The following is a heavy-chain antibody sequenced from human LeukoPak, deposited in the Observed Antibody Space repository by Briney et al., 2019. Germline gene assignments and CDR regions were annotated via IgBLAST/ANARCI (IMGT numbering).Heavy chain of an antibody. CDR1: GFTFSSYS. CDR3: AKRAAAAYAFDI. J-gene: IGHJ3*02. V-gene: IGHV3-48*04. D-gene: IGHD6-13*01. CDR2: ISSSSSTI. Sequence: GGSLRLSCAASGFTFSSYSMNWVRQAPGKGLEGVSYISSSSSTIYYADSVKGRFTISRDNAKNSLYLQMNSLRAEDTALYYCAKRAAAAYAFDIWGQGTMVTVSS.